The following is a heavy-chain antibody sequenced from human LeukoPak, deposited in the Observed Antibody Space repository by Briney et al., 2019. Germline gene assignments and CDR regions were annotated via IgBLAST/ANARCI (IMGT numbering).Heavy chain of an antibody. J-gene: IGHJ4*02. D-gene: IGHD1-1*01. V-gene: IGHV3-48*01. Sequence: GGSLRLSCTTSGFPFIEYSMNWVRQVPGKGLEWISYIGIDSGNTKYADSVRGRFTISADKAKNSLYLQMNSLRVEDTAVYYCARDHNYAFDNWGQGTLVSVAS. CDR3: ARDHNYAFDN. CDR1: GFPFIEYS. CDR2: IGIDSGNT.